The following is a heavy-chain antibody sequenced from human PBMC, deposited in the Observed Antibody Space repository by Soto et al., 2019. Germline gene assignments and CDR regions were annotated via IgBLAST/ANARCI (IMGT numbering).Heavy chain of an antibody. CDR3: ARALSVTLKYCSGGSCYPRVYYYYYMDV. Sequence: SVKVSCKASGGTFTSYAINWVRQAPGQGLEWMGGIIPISGNANYAQKFQGRVTITRNTSTSTAYMELSSLRSEDTAVYYCARALSVTLKYCSGGSCYPRVYYYYYMDVWGKGTTVTVSS. CDR1: GGTFTSYA. V-gene: IGHV1-69*10. J-gene: IGHJ6*03. CDR2: IIPISGNA. D-gene: IGHD2-15*01.